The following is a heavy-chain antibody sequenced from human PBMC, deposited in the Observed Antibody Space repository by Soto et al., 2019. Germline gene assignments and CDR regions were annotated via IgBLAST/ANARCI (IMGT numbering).Heavy chain of an antibody. CDR2: IYYSGST. V-gene: IGHV4-39*01. CDR3: ASKTGDSDY. J-gene: IGHJ4*02. CDR1: GGSISSSSYY. Sequence: SETLSRTCTVSGGSISSSSYYGVWILQPPGKVLEWIGSIYYSGSTYYNPSLKSRVTISVDTSKNQFSLKLSSVTAADTAVYYCASKTGDSDYWGQGTLVTVSS. D-gene: IGHD7-27*01.